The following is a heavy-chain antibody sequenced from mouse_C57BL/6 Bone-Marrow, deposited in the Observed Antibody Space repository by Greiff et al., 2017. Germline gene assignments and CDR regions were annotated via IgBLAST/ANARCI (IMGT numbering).Heavy chain of an antibody. V-gene: IGHV5-4*01. J-gene: IGHJ2*01. D-gene: IGHD2-5*01. Sequence: EVQGVESGGGLVKPGGSLKLSCAASGFTFSSYAMSWVRQTPDKRLEWVATISDGGSDTYYPDNVKGRFTISRDNGKNNLYLQMSHLKSEDTDMYYYERDHYSNADFDYWGQGTTLTVSS. CDR2: ISDGGSDT. CDR3: ERDHYSNADFDY. CDR1: GFTFSSYA.